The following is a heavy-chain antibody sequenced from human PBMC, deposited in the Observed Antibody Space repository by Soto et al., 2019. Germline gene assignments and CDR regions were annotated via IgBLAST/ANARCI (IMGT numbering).Heavy chain of an antibody. Sequence: PGGSLRLSCAASGFTFSSYAMSWVRQAPGKGLEWVPAISGSGGSTYYADSVKGRFTISRDNPKNTLYLQMNSLRAEDTAVYYCAKDHSVATYCDYWGQGTLVTVSS. CDR3: AKDHSVATYCDY. CDR2: ISGSGGST. D-gene: IGHD5-12*01. V-gene: IGHV3-23*01. CDR1: GFTFSSYA. J-gene: IGHJ4*02.